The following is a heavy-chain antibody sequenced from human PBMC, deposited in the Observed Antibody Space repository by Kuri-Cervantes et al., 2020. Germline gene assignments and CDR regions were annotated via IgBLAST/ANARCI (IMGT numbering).Heavy chain of an antibody. Sequence: GESLKISCAASGFTFSSYGMHWVRQAPGKGLEWVAVIPYDGSNKYYADSVKGRFTITRDNSKNTLYLQMNSLRAEDTAVYYCLGVGDYWGQGTLVTVSS. J-gene: IGHJ4*02. CDR1: GFTFSSYG. CDR2: IPYDGSNK. CDR3: LGVGDY. D-gene: IGHD3-10*01. V-gene: IGHV3-30*03.